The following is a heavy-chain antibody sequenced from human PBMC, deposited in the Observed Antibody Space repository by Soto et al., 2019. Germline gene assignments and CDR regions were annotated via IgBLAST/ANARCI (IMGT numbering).Heavy chain of an antibody. CDR2: INPNSGDT. D-gene: IGHD2-15*01. CDR1: GYTFTGYY. J-gene: IGHJ5*02. CDR3: ARGIVVRGRGWFDP. Sequence: ASVKVSCKASGYTFTGYYIHWVRQAPGQGLEWMGWINPNSGDTNLAQKFQGRVTMTRDTSISTTYMELSRLVSDDTAAYFCARGIVVRGRGWFDPWGQGTLVTVSS. V-gene: IGHV1-2*02.